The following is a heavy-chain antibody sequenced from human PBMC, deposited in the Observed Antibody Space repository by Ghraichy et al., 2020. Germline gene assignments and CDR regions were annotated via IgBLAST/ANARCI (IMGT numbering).Heavy chain of an antibody. CDR1: GYTFINYE. Sequence: ASVKVSCKASGYTFINYEINWVRQAAGQGLEWMGWMNPDSGKAGYSERFQGRVSMTSNTSISTAYMELSSLRSEDTAVYYCARTYSDSSIWLDPWGQGTLVSVSS. CDR3: ARTYSDSSIWLDP. D-gene: IGHD6-6*01. J-gene: IGHJ5*02. CDR2: MNPDSGKA. V-gene: IGHV1-8*01.